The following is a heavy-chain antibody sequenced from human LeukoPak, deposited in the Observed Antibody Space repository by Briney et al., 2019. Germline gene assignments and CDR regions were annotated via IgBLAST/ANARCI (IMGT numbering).Heavy chain of an antibody. CDR3: ARPRNSGWYYEGYFDY. CDR2: IYYSGST. V-gene: IGHV4-39*01. D-gene: IGHD6-19*01. Sequence: SETLSLTCTVSGGSISSSSYYWGWIRQPPGKGLEWIGSIYYSGSTYYNPSLKSRVTISVDTSKNQFSLKLSSVTAADTAVYYCARPRNSGWYYEGYFDYWGQGTLVTVSS. CDR1: GGSISSSSYY. J-gene: IGHJ4*02.